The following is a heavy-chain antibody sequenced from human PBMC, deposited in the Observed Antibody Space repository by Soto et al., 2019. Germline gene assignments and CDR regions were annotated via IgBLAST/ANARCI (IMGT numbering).Heavy chain of an antibody. CDR3: TTLTMIEVHDDS. CDR1: GFTFSNAW. V-gene: IGHV3-15*01. Sequence: GESLKISCAASGFTFSNAWMNWVRQAPGKGLEWVGRIKSKADGGATDYAAPVKGRFTISRDDSKNTLYLQMNSLKSEDTAVYYCTTLTMIEVHDDSWGQGTLVTVSS. J-gene: IGHJ4*02. CDR2: IKSKADGGAT. D-gene: IGHD3-22*01.